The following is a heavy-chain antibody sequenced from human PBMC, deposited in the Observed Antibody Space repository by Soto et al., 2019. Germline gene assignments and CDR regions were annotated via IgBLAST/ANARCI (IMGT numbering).Heavy chain of an antibody. V-gene: IGHV3-7*01. Sequence: GGSLRLSCAASGFTVSSNYMSWVRQAPGKGLEWVANIKPDGSEKYYVDSVKGRFTISRDNVEKSLYLQMNSLRAEDTAVYYCARLQPDTNYRPFDYRGQGTVVTVSS. CDR3: ARLQPDTNYRPFDY. CDR1: GFTVSSNY. J-gene: IGHJ4*02. CDR2: IKPDGSEK. D-gene: IGHD2-8*01.